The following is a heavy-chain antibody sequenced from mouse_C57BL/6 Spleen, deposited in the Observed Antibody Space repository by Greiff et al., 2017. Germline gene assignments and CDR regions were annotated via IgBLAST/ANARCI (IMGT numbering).Heavy chain of an antibody. D-gene: IGHD2-5*01. CDR3: ARKGAYYSKLPYYFDD. Sequence: QVQLQQPGAELVMPGASVKLSCKASGYTFTSYWMHWVKQRPGQGLEWIGEIDPSDSYTNYNQKFKGKSTLTVDKSSSTAYMQLSSLTSEDSAVYYCARKGAYYSKLPYYFDDWGQGTTLTVSS. J-gene: IGHJ2*01. V-gene: IGHV1-69*01. CDR2: IDPSDSYT. CDR1: GYTFTSYW.